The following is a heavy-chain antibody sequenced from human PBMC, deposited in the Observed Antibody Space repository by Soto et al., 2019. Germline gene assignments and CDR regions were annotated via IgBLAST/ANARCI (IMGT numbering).Heavy chain of an antibody. D-gene: IGHD1-26*01. CDR2: IKQDGSEK. V-gene: IGHV3-7*03. Sequence: GGSLRLSCAASGFTFSSYWMSWVRQAPGKGLEWVANIKQDGSEKYYVDSVKGRFTISRDNAKNSLYLQMNSLRAEDTAVYYCARDGGSYHTGYLQHWGQGTLVTVYS. CDR3: ARDGGSYHTGYLQH. J-gene: IGHJ1*01. CDR1: GFTFSSYW.